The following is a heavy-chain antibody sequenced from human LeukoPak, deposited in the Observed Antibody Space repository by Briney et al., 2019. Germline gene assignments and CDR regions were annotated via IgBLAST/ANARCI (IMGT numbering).Heavy chain of an antibody. CDR1: GGTFSSYA. CDR3: ARLPYYYGSGSYLYYYYMDV. V-gene: IGHV1-69*13. Sequence: SVKVSCKASGGTFSSYAISWVRQAPGQGLEWMGGIIPIFGTANYAQKFQGRVTITADESTSTAYMELSSLRSEDTAVYYCARLPYYYGSGSYLYYYYMDVWGKGTTVTISS. J-gene: IGHJ6*03. D-gene: IGHD3-10*01. CDR2: IIPIFGTA.